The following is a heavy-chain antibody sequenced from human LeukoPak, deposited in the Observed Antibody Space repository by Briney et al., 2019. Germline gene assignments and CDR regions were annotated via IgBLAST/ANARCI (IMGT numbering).Heavy chain of an antibody. D-gene: IGHD6-19*01. J-gene: IGHJ4*02. Sequence: PSETLSLTCTVSGGSISSYYWSWIRQPPGKGLEWIGYIYYSGSTNYNPSLKSRVTITVDTSKNQFALKLSSVTAADTAVYYCARSEYSSGWVIDYWGQGTLVTVSS. CDR3: ARSEYSSGWVIDY. V-gene: IGHV4-59*01. CDR2: IYYSGST. CDR1: GGSISSYY.